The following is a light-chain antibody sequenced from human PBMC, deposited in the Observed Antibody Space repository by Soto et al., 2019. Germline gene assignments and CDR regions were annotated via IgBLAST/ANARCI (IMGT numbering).Light chain of an antibody. CDR1: QSVTTK. Sequence: EIVMTQSPATLSVSPGERATLSCRASQSVTTKLAWYQQRPGQAPRLLIYGASTRATGIPARFSGSGSGTEFTLTISSLQSEDFAVYYCQQYDNWLTFGGGTKV. CDR3: QQYDNWLT. J-gene: IGKJ4*01. V-gene: IGKV3-15*01. CDR2: GAS.